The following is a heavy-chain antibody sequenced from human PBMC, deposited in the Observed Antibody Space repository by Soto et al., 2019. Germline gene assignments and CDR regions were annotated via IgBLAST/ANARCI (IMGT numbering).Heavy chain of an antibody. D-gene: IGHD2-21*02. Sequence: GGSLRLSCAASGFTFSNAWMNWVRQAPGKGLEWVGRIKSKTDGGTTDYAAPVKGRFTISRDDSKNTLYLQMNSLKTEDTAVYYCTTDHLPPQHIVVVTAPFLTDYWGQGTLVTVSS. J-gene: IGHJ4*02. CDR3: TTDHLPPQHIVVVTAPFLTDY. V-gene: IGHV3-15*07. CDR2: IKSKTDGGTT. CDR1: GFTFSNAW.